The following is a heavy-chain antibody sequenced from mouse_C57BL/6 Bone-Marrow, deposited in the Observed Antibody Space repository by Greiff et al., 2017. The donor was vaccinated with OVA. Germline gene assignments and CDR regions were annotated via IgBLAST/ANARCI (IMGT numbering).Heavy chain of an antibody. CDR3: ARDSNGGFAY. CDR2: SRNKANDYTT. J-gene: IGHJ3*01. D-gene: IGHD4-1*01. CDR1: GFTFSDFY. V-gene: IGHV7-1*01. Sequence: EVQGVESGGGLVQSGRSLRLSCATSGFTFSDFYMEWVRQAPGKGLEWIAASRNKANDYTTEYSASVKGRFIVSRDTSQSILYLQMNALRAEDTAIYYCARDSNGGFAYWGQGTLVTVSA.